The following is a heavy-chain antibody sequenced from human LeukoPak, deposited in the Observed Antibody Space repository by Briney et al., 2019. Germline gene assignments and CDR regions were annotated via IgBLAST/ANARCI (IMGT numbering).Heavy chain of an antibody. Sequence: GGSLRLSCAASGFTFSTYWMQWIRQAPGKGLVFVSRINPDGTTTNYADSVKGRFTISRDNAKNTLSLQLSGLRVEDTAVYYCVRVDPTASRKHDYWGQGTLVTVSS. CDR3: VRVDPTASRKHDY. D-gene: IGHD3/OR15-3a*01. CDR2: INPDGTTT. J-gene: IGHJ4*02. CDR1: GFTFSTYW. V-gene: IGHV3-74*01.